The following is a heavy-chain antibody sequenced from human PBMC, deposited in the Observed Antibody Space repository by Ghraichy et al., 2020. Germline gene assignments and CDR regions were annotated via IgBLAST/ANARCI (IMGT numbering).Heavy chain of an antibody. Sequence: SETLSLTCTVSGDSISSNFYYWGWIRQPPGKGREWIGTIFYNGRNNYSPSLKSRVTMSVDTSKNQFSLNLSTVTAADTATYYCARHLAVAGLYTWFDPWGQGTLVTVSS. J-gene: IGHJ5*02. V-gene: IGHV4-39*01. CDR3: ARHLAVAGLYTWFDP. CDR2: IFYNGRN. CDR1: GDSISSNFYY. D-gene: IGHD6-19*01.